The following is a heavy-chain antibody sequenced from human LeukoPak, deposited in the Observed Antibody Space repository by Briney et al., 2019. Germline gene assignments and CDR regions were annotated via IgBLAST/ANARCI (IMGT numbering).Heavy chain of an antibody. CDR2: ISSNGGST. V-gene: IGHV3-64*01. J-gene: IGHJ4*02. D-gene: IGHD3-10*01. CDR3: ARVSAGRGVPPAFDY. Sequence: PGGSLRLSCAASGFTFSSYAMHWVRQAPGKGLEYVSAISSNGGSTYYANSVKGRFTISRDNSKNSLYLQMNSLRAEDTAVYYCARVSAGRGVPPAFDYWGQGTLVTVSS. CDR1: GFTFSSYA.